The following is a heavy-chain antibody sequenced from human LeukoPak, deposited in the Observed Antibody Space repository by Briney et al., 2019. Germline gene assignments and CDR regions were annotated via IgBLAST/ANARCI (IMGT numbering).Heavy chain of an antibody. CDR1: GYTFTGYY. CDR2: INPNSGGT. D-gene: IGHD3-22*01. Sequence: APVKVSCKASGYTFTGYYMHWVRQAPGQGLEWMGWINPNSGGTNYAQKFQGWVTMTRDTSISTAYMELSRLRSDDTAVYYCARGEYYDSSGYYYYYYGMDVWGQGTTVTVSS. V-gene: IGHV1-2*04. CDR3: ARGEYYDSSGYYYYYYGMDV. J-gene: IGHJ6*02.